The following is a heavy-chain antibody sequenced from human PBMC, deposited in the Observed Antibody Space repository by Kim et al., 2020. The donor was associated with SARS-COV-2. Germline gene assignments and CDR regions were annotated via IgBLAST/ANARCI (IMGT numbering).Heavy chain of an antibody. D-gene: IGHD3-22*01. J-gene: IGHJ4*02. CDR1: GGSFSGYY. Sequence: SETLSLTCAVYGGSFSGYYWSWIRQPPGKGLEWIGEINHSGSTNYNPSLKSRVTISVDTSKNQFSLKLSSVTAADTAVYYCARALQTPFRYYYDSSGYYKAPYFDYWGQGTLVTVSS. CDR3: ARALQTPFRYYYDSSGYYKAPYFDY. CDR2: INHSGST. V-gene: IGHV4-34*01.